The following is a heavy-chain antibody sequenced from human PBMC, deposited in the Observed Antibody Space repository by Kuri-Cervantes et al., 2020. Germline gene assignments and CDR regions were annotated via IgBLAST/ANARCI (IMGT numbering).Heavy chain of an antibody. Sequence: GESLKISCAASGFTFSSYAMSWVRQAPGKGLEWVSAISGSGGSTYYADSVKGRFTISRDNAKNTLYLQMNSLRDEDTAVYYCAKSDWFDPWGQGTLVTVSS. V-gene: IGHV3-23*01. CDR2: ISGSGGST. CDR3: AKSDWFDP. CDR1: GFTFSSYA. J-gene: IGHJ5*02.